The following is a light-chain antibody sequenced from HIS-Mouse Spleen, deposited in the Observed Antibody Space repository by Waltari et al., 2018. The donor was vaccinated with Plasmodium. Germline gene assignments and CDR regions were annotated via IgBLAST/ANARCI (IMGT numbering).Light chain of an antibody. J-gene: IGKJ2*01. CDR2: AAA. V-gene: IGKV1-39*01. CDR1: QSISSY. Sequence: DIQMPQSPSSLSASVGDRVTITCRARQSISSYLNWYQQKPGKAPKLLIYAAASLQSGVPSRFSGSGSGTDFTLTISSLQPEDVATYYCQQSYSTLYTFGQGTKLEIK. CDR3: QQSYSTLYT.